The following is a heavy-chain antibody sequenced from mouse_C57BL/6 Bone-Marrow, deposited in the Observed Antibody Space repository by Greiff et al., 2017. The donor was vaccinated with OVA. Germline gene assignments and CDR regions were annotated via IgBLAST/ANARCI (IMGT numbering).Heavy chain of an antibody. V-gene: IGHV14-3*01. CDR1: GFNIKNTY. CDR3: ARYYYGSSYYVYWYFDV. D-gene: IGHD1-1*01. J-gene: IGHJ1*03. CDR2: IDPANGNT. Sequence: VQLQQSVAELVRPGASVKLSCTASGFNIKNTYMHWVKQRPEQGLEWIGRIDPANGNTKYAPKFQGKATITADTSSNTAYLQLSSLTSEDTAIYYGARYYYGSSYYVYWYFDVWGTGTTVTVSS.